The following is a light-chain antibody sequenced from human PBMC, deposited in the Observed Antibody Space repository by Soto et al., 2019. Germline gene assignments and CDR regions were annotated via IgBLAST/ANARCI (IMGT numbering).Light chain of an antibody. V-gene: IGLV6-57*04. J-gene: IGLJ1*01. Sequence: NFMLTQPHSASETPGKTVTISCTRSRGDIANNYVQWYQQRPGSAPITIIYEDNQRPSGVPDRFSASIDGSSTSASLTISGLQTDDEADYYCQSYDTSNYVFGSGTKVTVL. CDR3: QSYDTSNYV. CDR1: RGDIANNY. CDR2: EDN.